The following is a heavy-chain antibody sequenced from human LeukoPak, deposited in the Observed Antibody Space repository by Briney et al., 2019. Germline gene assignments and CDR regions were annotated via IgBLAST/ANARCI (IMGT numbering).Heavy chain of an antibody. V-gene: IGHV1-2*02. CDR3: ARELGRNAFDI. J-gene: IGHJ3*02. D-gene: IGHD7-27*01. Sequence: ASVKVSCKASGYTFTDNHMYWVRQAPGQGRECMRWINPNSSGTNYAQKFQGRITMTRDTSISTAYMELSRMTSDDTAIYFCARELGRNAFDIWGQGTMVTVSP. CDR1: GYTFTDNH. CDR2: INPNSSGT.